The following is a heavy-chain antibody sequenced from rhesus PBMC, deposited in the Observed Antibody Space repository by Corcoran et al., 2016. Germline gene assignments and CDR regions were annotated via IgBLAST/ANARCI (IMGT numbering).Heavy chain of an antibody. CDR3: ARVGGYCSSIYCYTGVYFDY. CDR1: GFSISTTGTG. Sequence: QVTLKESGPALVKPTQTLTLTCTFSGFSISTTGTGVGWIRQPPGKALEWLASIYWNDSKYYCTSLKRRLTISQDSAKIKVVLTMTNLDTVDTATYYCARVGGYCSSIYCYTGVYFDYWGQGVLVTVSS. CDR2: IYWNDSK. V-gene: IGHV2-95*01. D-gene: IGHD2-27*01. J-gene: IGHJ4*01.